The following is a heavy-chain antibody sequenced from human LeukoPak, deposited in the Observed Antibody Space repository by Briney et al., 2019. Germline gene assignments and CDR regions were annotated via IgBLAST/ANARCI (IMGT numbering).Heavy chain of an antibody. J-gene: IGHJ4*02. D-gene: IGHD1-26*01. CDR1: GYSIGTAYY. CDR2: IYHSGSS. V-gene: IGHV4-38-2*02. Sequence: SETLSLTCGVSGYSIGTAYYWGWLRQPPGKGLEWIGSIYHSGSSTYSPSLKSRVTISMDTSKNQFSLRLNPVTAGDTAVYYCARDGARGSGTYYVFDFWGQGTLVTVSS. CDR3: ARDGARGSGTYYVFDF.